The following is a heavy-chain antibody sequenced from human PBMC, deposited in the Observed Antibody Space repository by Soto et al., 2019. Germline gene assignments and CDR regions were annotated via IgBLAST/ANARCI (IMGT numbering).Heavy chain of an antibody. J-gene: IGHJ6*02. V-gene: IGHV3-53*01. CDR2: IYSGGST. CDR1: GFTVSSNY. CDR3: AREGWYYYDYYYGMDV. Sequence: QPGGSLRLSCAASGFTVSSNYMSWVRQAPGKGLEWVSVIYSGGSTYYADSVKGRFTISRDNSKNTLYLQMNSLRAEDTAVYYCAREGWYYYDYYYGMDVWGQGTTVTVSS. D-gene: IGHD3-22*01.